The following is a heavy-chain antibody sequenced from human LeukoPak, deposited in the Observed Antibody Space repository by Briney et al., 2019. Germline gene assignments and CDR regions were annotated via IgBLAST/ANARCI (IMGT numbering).Heavy chain of an antibody. Sequence: SETLSLTCTVSSGSISGYYWSWIRQPPGKGLEWIGYISYGGSARYTPPLMSRVTISVDPSKNHFSLKLSSVTAADTAVYYCCSSPSTLNWFDPWGQGSLVTVSS. D-gene: IGHD6-13*01. J-gene: IGHJ5*02. CDR3: CSSPSTLNWFDP. V-gene: IGHV4-59*08. CDR1: SGSISGYY. CDR2: ISYGGSA.